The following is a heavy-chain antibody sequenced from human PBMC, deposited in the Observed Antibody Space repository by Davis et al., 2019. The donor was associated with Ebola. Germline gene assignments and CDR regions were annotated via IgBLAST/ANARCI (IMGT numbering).Heavy chain of an antibody. CDR1: GFTSSRSA. CDR3: ARTTNMDV. CDR2: ISYDGSNK. J-gene: IGHJ6*04. V-gene: IGHV3-30-3*01. Sequence: SLSLSCAVSGFTSSRSAMHRVRQAPGKGLEWVAVISYDGSNKYYADSVKGRFTISRDNSKNTLYLQMNSLRAEDTAVYYCARTTNMDVWGKGTTITVSS. D-gene: IGHD1-1*01.